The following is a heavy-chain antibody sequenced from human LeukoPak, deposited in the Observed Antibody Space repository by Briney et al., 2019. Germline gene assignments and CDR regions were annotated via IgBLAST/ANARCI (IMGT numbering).Heavy chain of an antibody. Sequence: SSETLCLTCTVFGGSISGHYWSGIRQPPGKGLEWIGYISHSGGTNYNPSLKSRLIISSDTSKSQLSLKLTSLTTADTAVYYCARGWSGTVAGWFDPRGQGTLVTVSS. D-gene: IGHD1-7*01. V-gene: IGHV4-59*11. J-gene: IGHJ5*02. CDR2: ISHSGGT. CDR3: ARGWSGTVAGWFDP. CDR1: GGSISGHY.